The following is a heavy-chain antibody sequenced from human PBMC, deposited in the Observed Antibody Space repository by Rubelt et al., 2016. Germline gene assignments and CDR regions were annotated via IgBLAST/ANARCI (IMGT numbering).Heavy chain of an antibody. J-gene: IGHJ6*02. CDR3: ARGGPFGGMDV. CDR1: GGSISSSSYY. Sequence: QLQLQESGPGLVKPSETLSLTCTVSGGSISSSSYYWGWIRQHPGKGLEWIGYIYYSGSTYYNPSLKSRGTISVDTSKNQFSLKLSSVTAADTAVYYCARGGPFGGMDVWGQGTTVTVSS. D-gene: IGHD3-16*01. V-gene: IGHV4-31*03. CDR2: IYYSGST.